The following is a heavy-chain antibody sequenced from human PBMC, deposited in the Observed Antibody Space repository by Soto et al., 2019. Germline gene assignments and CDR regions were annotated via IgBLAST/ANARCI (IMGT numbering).Heavy chain of an antibody. CDR2: ISSSSSYI. Sequence: EVQLVESGGGLVKPGGSLRLSCAASGFTFSSYSMNWVRQAPGKGLEWVSSISSSSSYIYYADSVKGRFTISRDNAKNSLYLQMNSLRAEDTAVYYCARGSKYQLLPGGSGGSCYIPDAFDIWGQGTMVTVSS. J-gene: IGHJ3*02. D-gene: IGHD2-15*01. CDR3: ARGSKYQLLPGGSGGSCYIPDAFDI. V-gene: IGHV3-21*01. CDR1: GFTFSSYS.